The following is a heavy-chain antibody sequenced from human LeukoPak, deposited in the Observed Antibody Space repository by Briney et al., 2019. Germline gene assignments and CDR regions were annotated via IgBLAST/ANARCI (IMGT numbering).Heavy chain of an antibody. CDR1: GYTFTSYN. V-gene: IGHV1-46*01. J-gene: IGHJ6*02. D-gene: IGHD1-26*01. CDR3: ARDSLSGSYYGEGWYYYGMDV. CDR2: INPSGGST. Sequence: ASVKVSCKASGYTFTSYNMHWVRQAPGQGLEWMGIINPSGGSTNYAQKSQGRVTMTRDTSTSTVYMELSSLRSDDTAVYYCARDSLSGSYYGEGWYYYGMDVWGQGTTLTVSS.